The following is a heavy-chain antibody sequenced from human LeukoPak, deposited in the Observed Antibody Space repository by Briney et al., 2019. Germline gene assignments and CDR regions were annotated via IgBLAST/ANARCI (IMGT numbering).Heavy chain of an antibody. CDR3: AREQTTVTTVWYFDL. V-gene: IGHV3-48*03. D-gene: IGHD4-17*01. CDR2: ISSSGSTI. J-gene: IGHJ2*01. Sequence: GGSLRLSCAASGFTFSRYAMHWVRQAPGKGLEWVSYISSSGSTIYYADSVKGRFTISRDNAKNSLYLQMNSLRAEDTAVYYCAREQTTVTTVWYFDLWGRGTLVTVSS. CDR1: GFTFSRYA.